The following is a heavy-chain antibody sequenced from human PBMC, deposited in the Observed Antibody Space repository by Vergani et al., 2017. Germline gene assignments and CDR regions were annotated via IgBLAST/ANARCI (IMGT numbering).Heavy chain of an antibody. Sequence: QLQLVESGGGVVQPRRSLRLSCAASGFNFNNFVIHWVRQAPGKGLEWVAVISFDGTTKYYADSVKGRFTISRDNSKKMLYLEMNSLRNDDTALYYCTKGPQQRLNVLDNWGQGTLVTVSS. CDR1: GFNFNNFV. CDR2: ISFDGTTK. D-gene: IGHD6-25*01. CDR3: TKGPQQRLNVLDN. V-gene: IGHV3-30*18. J-gene: IGHJ4*01.